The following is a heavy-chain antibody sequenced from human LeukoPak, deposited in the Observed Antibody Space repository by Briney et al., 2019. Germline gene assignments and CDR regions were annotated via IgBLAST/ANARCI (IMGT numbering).Heavy chain of an antibody. J-gene: IGHJ5*02. CDR3: ARGANLRSIVVVPAAIRLRNWFDP. CDR1: GGSISSGGYY. Sequence: SETLSLTCTVSGGSISSGGYYWSWIRQPPGKGLEWIGEINHSGSTNYNPSLKSRVTISVDTSKNQFSLKLSSVTAADTAVYYCARGANLRSIVVVPAAIRLRNWFDPWGQGTLVTVSS. CDR2: INHSGST. V-gene: IGHV4-39*07. D-gene: IGHD2-2*02.